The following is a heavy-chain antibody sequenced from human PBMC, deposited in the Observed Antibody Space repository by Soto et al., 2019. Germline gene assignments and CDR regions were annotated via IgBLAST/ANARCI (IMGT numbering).Heavy chain of an antibody. CDR3: ARADSSSLDFDY. CDR2: IYHSGST. Sequence: SETLSLTCAVSGGSISSGGYSWSWIRQPPGKGLEWIGYIYHSGSTYYNPSLKSRVTISVDGSKNQFSLKLSSVTAAATAVYYCARADSSSLDFDYWGQGTLVTVSS. CDR1: GGSISSGGYS. V-gene: IGHV4-30-2*01. D-gene: IGHD6-13*01. J-gene: IGHJ4*02.